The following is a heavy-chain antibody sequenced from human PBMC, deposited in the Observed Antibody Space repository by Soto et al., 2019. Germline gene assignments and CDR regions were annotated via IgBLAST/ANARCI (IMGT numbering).Heavy chain of an antibody. D-gene: IGHD3-10*01. CDR1: GFTFDDYV. CDR3: AKDQRRGVYYYYYMDV. V-gene: IGHV3-9*01. J-gene: IGHJ6*03. CDR2: ISWNSGSI. Sequence: GGSLRLSCAASGFTFDDYVMHWVRQAPGKGLEWVSGISWNSGSIGYADSVKGRFTISRDNAKNSLYLQMNSLRAEDTAFYYCAKDQRRGVYYYYYMDVWGKGTTVTVSS.